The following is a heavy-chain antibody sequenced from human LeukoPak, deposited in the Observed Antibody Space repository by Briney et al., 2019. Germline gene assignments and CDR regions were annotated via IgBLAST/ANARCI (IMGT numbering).Heavy chain of an antibody. CDR3: ARVRHSSGWYGGAGY. V-gene: IGHV1-2*02. D-gene: IGHD6-19*01. CDR1: GYTFTGYD. Sequence: GASVKVSCTASGYTFTGYDMHWVRQAPGQGLEWMGWINPNSGGTNYAQKFQGRVTITRDTSISTAYMELSRLRSDDTAVYYCARVRHSSGWYGGAGYWGQGTLVTVSS. CDR2: INPNSGGT. J-gene: IGHJ4*02.